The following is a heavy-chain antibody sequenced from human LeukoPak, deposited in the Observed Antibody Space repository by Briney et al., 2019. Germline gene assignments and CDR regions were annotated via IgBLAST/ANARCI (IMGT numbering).Heavy chain of an antibody. CDR3: AGRRIVGATKDAFDI. D-gene: IGHD1-26*01. CDR2: ISSSSSYI. CDR1: GFTFSSYS. V-gene: IGHV3-21*01. J-gene: IGHJ3*02. Sequence: GGPLRLSCAASGFTFSSYSMNWVRQAPGKGLEWVSSISSSSSYIYYADSVKGRFTISRDNAKNSLYLQMNSLRAEDTAVYYCAGRRIVGATKDAFDIWGQGTMVTVSS.